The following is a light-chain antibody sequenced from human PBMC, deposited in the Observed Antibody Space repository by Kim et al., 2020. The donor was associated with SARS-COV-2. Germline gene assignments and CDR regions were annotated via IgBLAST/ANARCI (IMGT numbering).Light chain of an antibody. V-gene: IGLV3-21*04. CDR1: AIGSQG. CDR3: QVWDSTSEHPWV. CDR2: NDS. Sequence: PETTTIVPLGGGAIGSQGLHWCRQKPGQAPVLVIQNDSDRPSGTSERFSGSNSGDTATLAISRVEAGDEADYFCQVWDSTSEHPWVFGGGTQLTVL. J-gene: IGLJ3*02.